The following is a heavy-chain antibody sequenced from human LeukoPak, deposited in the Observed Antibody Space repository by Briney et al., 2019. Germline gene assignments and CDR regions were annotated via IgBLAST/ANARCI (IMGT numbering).Heavy chain of an antibody. CDR3: ARDQSNYYYDSSGYYPLGY. CDR2: ISAYNGNT. CDR1: GYTFTSYG. V-gene: IGHV1-18*01. D-gene: IGHD3-22*01. J-gene: IGHJ4*02. Sequence: ASVTVSCKASGYTFTSYGISWVRQAPGQGLEWIGWISAYNGNTNYAQKLQGRVTMTTDTSTSTAYMELRSLRSDDTAVYYCARDQSNYYYDSSGYYPLGYWGQGTLVTVSS.